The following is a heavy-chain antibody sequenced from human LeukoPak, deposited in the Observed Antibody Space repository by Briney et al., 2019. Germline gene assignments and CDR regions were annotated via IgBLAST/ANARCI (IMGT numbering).Heavy chain of an antibody. CDR2: IYYSGST. J-gene: IGHJ3*02. D-gene: IGHD3-22*01. Sequence: SETLSLTCTVSGGSISSSSYYWGWIRQPPGKGLEWIGSIYYSGSTYYNPSLKSRVTISVDTSKNQFSLKLSSVTAADTAVYYCARVGSGYRQGAFDIWGQGTMVTVSS. CDR1: GGSISSSSYY. CDR3: ARVGSGYRQGAFDI. V-gene: IGHV4-39*07.